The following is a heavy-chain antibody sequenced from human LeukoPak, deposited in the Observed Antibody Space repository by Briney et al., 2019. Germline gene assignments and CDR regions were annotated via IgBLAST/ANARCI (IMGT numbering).Heavy chain of an antibody. CDR3: ARTIMTTVTPFDY. J-gene: IGHJ4*02. V-gene: IGHV4-59*01. Sequence: PSETLSLTCTVSGGSIRGYYWSWIRQPPGKGLEWIGYIFYSGNTNYNPSLKSRVTISVDTSNNQFSLKLSSVTAADTAVYYCARTIMTTVTPFDYWGQGTLVTVSS. CDR2: IFYSGNT. D-gene: IGHD4-17*01. CDR1: GGSIRGYY.